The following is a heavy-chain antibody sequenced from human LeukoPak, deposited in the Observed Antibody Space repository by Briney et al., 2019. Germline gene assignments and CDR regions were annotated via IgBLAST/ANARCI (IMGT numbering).Heavy chain of an antibody. CDR3: AKDREYHYYYGMAV. CDR1: GFTVSSNY. V-gene: IGHV3-53*04. J-gene: IGHJ6*02. CDR2: IYSGGST. Sequence: PGESLRLSCAASGFTVSSNYMSWVRQAPGKGLEWVSVIYSGGSTYYADSVKGRFTISRHNSKNTLYLQMNSLRAEDTAVYYCAKDREYHYYYGMAVWGQGTTVTVSS.